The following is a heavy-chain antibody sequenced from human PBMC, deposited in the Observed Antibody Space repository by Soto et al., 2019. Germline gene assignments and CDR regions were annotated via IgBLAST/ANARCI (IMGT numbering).Heavy chain of an antibody. CDR2: ISGSGGST. CDR1: GFTFSSYA. D-gene: IGHD6-13*01. V-gene: IGHV3-23*01. CDR3: AKGEAATFYYYYGMDV. Sequence: GGSLRLSCAASGFTFSSYAMSWVRQAPGKGLEWVSAISGSGGSTYYADSVKGRFTISRDNSKNTLYLQMNSLRAEDTAVYYCAKGEAATFYYYYGMDVWGQGTTVTVSS. J-gene: IGHJ6*02.